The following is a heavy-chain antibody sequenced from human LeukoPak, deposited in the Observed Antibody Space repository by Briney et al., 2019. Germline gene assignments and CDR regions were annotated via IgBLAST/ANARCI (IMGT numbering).Heavy chain of an antibody. CDR2: ISGSGGST. D-gene: IGHD3-22*01. CDR1: GFTFSSYA. V-gene: IGHV3-23*01. J-gene: IGHJ4*02. Sequence: GGSLRLSCAASGFTFSSYAMSWVRQAPGKGLEWVSAISGSGGSTYYADSVKGRFTISRDNSKNTLYLQMNSLRAEDTAVYYCAKGPPSSGYYYVDYFDYWGQGTLVTVSS. CDR3: AKGPPSSGYYYVDYFDY.